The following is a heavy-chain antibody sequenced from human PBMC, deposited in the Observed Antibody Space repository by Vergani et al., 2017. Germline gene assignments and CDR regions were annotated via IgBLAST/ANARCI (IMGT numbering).Heavy chain of an antibody. CDR1: GYTFTGYY. J-gene: IGHJ4*02. CDR2: INPNSGGT. D-gene: IGHD6-6*01. CDR3: ARSRDYSSFAPGDY. Sequence: QVQLVQSGAEVKKPGASVKVSCKASGYTFTGYYMHWVRQAPGQGLEWMGWINPNSGGTNYAQKFQGRVTMTRDTSISTAYMELRSLRSDDTAVYYCARSRDYSSFAPGDYWGQGTLVTVSS. V-gene: IGHV1-2*02.